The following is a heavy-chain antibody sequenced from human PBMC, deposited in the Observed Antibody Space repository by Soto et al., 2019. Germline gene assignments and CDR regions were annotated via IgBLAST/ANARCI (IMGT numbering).Heavy chain of an antibody. D-gene: IGHD6-19*01. J-gene: IGHJ4*02. CDR1: GFTFTSSA. Sequence: SVKVSCKASGFTFTSSAIQWVRQARGQRLEWIGWIVVGSGNTNYAQKFQERVTITRDMSTSTAYMELSSLRSEDTAVYYCAARAVAGSFYFDYWGQGPLVTVSS. V-gene: IGHV1-58*02. CDR2: IVVGSGNT. CDR3: AARAVAGSFYFDY.